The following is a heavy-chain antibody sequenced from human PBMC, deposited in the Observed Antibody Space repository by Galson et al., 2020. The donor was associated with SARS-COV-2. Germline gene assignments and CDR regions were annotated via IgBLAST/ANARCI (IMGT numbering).Heavy chain of an antibody. CDR2: INHSGMS. CDR1: GGSFSGNY. CDR3: ARLGYTSGYYHFDL. Sequence: SQASETLSLTCAVSGGSFSGNYWSWIRQTPGKGLEWIGEINHSGMSNYSPSLKSRVTVSIDTSNNQFSLKLTSVTAADTAVYYCARLGYTSGYYHFDLWSQGSLVTVSS. V-gene: IGHV4-34*01. J-gene: IGHJ4*02. D-gene: IGHD3-22*01.